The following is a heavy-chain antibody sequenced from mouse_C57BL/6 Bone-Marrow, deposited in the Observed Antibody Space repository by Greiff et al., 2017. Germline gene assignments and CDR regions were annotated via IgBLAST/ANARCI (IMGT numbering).Heavy chain of an antibody. CDR3: ARYLSYYAMDY. CDR2: INPSSGYT. V-gene: IGHV1-4*01. CDR1: GYTFTSYT. Sequence: VKLMESGAELARPGASVKMSCKASGYTFTSYTMHWVKQRPGQGLEWIGYINPSSGYTKYNQKFKDKATLTADKSSSTAYMQLSSLTSEDSAVYYCARYLSYYAMDYWGQGTSVTVSS. J-gene: IGHJ4*01.